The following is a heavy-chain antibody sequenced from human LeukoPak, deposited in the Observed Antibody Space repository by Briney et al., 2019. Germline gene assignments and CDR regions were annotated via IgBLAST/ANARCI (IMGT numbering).Heavy chain of an antibody. CDR2: INAGNGNT. Sequence: ASVKVSCKASGYTFTSYAMHWVRQAPGQRLEWMGWINAGNGNTKYSQKFQGRVTITRDTSASTAYMELSSLRSEDTAVYYCARGSSTHQQRGYAFDIWGRGTMVTVSS. V-gene: IGHV1-3*01. CDR1: GYTFTSYA. J-gene: IGHJ3*02. CDR3: ARGSSTHQQRGYAFDI. D-gene: IGHD6-13*01.